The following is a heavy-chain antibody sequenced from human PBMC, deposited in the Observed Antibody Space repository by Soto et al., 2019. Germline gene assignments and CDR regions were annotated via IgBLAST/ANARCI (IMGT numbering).Heavy chain of an antibody. CDR2: IYYGGSI. Sequence: QVQLQESGPGLVKPSETLSLTCTVSGASISTDYWSWIRQPPGKGLEWIGYIYYGGSINYNPSLESRVAISVDTSTNQFSLKMTSVTAADTAVDYCARHWDWGSLAYWGQGTLVTVSS. V-gene: IGHV4-59*08. CDR3: ARHWDWGSLAY. CDR1: GASISTDY. J-gene: IGHJ4*02. D-gene: IGHD3-16*01.